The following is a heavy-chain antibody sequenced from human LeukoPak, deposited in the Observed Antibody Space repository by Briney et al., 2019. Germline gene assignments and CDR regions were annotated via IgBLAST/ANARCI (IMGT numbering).Heavy chain of an antibody. CDR1: GFTFSNAW. Sequence: GGSLRLSCAASGFTFSNAWMSWVRQAPGKGLEWVGRIKSKTDGGTTDYAAPVKGRFTISRDDSKNTLYLQMNSLKTEDTAVYYCTTVQRQWLVAGDYYFDYWGQGTLVTVSS. CDR2: IKSKTDGGTT. J-gene: IGHJ4*02. V-gene: IGHV3-15*01. CDR3: TTVQRQWLVAGDYYFDY. D-gene: IGHD6-19*01.